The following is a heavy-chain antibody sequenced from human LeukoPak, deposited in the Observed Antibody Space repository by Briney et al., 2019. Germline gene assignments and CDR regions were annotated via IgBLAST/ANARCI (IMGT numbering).Heavy chain of an antibody. J-gene: IGHJ6*02. CDR1: GYSISSSNW. CDR3: ARERNDYSGLYGMDV. V-gene: IGHV4-28*03. CDR2: IYYSGNT. Sequence: PSETLSLTCAVSGYSISSSNWWGWIRQPPGKGLEWIGYIYYSGNTFYNPPLKSRVTMSVDTSKNQFSLKLSSVTAADTAVYYCARERNDYSGLYGMDVWGQGTTVTVSS. D-gene: IGHD4-11*01.